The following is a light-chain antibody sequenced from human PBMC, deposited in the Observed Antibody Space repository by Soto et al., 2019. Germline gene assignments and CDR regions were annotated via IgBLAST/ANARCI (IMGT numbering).Light chain of an antibody. V-gene: IGKV3-11*01. CDR2: NAS. CDR3: NQRSNWPPFT. CDR1: QTVSTY. J-gene: IGKJ3*01. Sequence: EIVLTQSPATLSLSPGERATLSCRVSQTVSTYLAWYQQNPGQAPRLLIYNASNRATGIPARFSGSGSGTDFSLTISGLEPEDSAVYYCNQRSNWPPFTFGPGTKVEIK.